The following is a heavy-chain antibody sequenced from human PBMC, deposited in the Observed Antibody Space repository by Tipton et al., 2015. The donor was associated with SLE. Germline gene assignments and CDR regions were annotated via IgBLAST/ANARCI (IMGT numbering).Heavy chain of an antibody. V-gene: IGHV1-69*04. Sequence: QSGPEVKKPGSSVKVSCKASGGTFSSYTISWVRQAPGQGLEWMGRIIPILGIANYAQKFQGRVTITADKSTSTAYMELSSLRSEDTAVYCCAGGGDQQLGGNWFDPWGQGTLVTVSS. CDR2: IIPILGIA. CDR3: AGGGDQQLGGNWFDP. J-gene: IGHJ5*02. D-gene: IGHD6-13*01. CDR1: GGTFSSYT.